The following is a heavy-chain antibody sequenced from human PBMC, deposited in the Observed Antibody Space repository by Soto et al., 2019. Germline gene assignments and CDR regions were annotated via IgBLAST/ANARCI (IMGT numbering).Heavy chain of an antibody. CDR3: ARKGITMVRGVIIGMDV. J-gene: IGHJ6*02. V-gene: IGHV3-30-3*01. D-gene: IGHD3-10*01. CDR2: ISYDGSNK. CDR1: GFTFSSYA. Sequence: GGSLRLSCAASGFTFSSYAMHWVRQAPGKGLEWVAVISYDGSNKYYADSVKGRFTISRDNSKNTLYLQMNSLGAEDTAVYYCARKGITMVRGVIIGMDVWGQGTTVTVSS.